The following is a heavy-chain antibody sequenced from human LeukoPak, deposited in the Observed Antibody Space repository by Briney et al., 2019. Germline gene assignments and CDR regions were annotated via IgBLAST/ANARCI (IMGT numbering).Heavy chain of an antibody. CDR2: IKQDGSEK. J-gene: IGHJ6*03. Sequence: PGGSLRLSCAASGFTFSSYRMSWVRQAPGKGLEWVANIKQDGSEKYYVDSVKGRFTISRDNAKNSLYLQMNSLRAEDTAVYYCARVGGGSDRDYYYYMDVWGKGTTVTISS. V-gene: IGHV3-7*01. CDR1: GFTFSSYR. CDR3: ARVGGGSDRDYYYYMDV. D-gene: IGHD2-15*01.